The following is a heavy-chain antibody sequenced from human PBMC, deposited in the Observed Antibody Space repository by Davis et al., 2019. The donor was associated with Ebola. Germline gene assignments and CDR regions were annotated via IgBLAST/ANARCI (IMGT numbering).Heavy chain of an antibody. D-gene: IGHD4-17*01. V-gene: IGHV1-69*06. CDR3: AREGATVISGYYYGMDV. Sequence: AASVKVSCKASGCTFSSYAISWVRQAPGQGLEWMGGIIPIFGTANYAQKFQGRVTITADKSTSTAYMELSSLRSEDTAVYYCAREGATVISGYYYGMDVWGQGTTVTVSS. CDR2: IIPIFGTA. J-gene: IGHJ6*02. CDR1: GCTFSSYA.